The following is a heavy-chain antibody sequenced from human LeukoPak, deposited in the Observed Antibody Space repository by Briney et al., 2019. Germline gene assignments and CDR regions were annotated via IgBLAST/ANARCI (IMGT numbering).Heavy chain of an antibody. CDR2: IVVCSGNT. J-gene: IGHJ5*02. V-gene: IGHV1-58*02. CDR3: AADRAYYGSGSYVFDP. CDR1: GFTFTSSA. Sequence: ASVKVSCKASGFTFTSSAMQWVRQARGQRLEWIGWIVVCSGNTNYAQKFQERVTITRDMSTSTAYMELSSLRSEDTAVYYCAADRAYYGSGSYVFDPWGQGTLVTVSS. D-gene: IGHD3-10*01.